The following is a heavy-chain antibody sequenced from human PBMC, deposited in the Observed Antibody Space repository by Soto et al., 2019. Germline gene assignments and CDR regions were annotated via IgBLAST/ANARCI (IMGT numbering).Heavy chain of an antibody. CDR3: AKDSPLYDFWSGYPPAYFDY. V-gene: IGHV3-23*01. D-gene: IGHD3-3*01. CDR2: ISGRGDDT. Sequence: GGSLRLSCAASGFTFSSYAMSWVRQAPGKGLEWVSTISGRGDDTYYTDSVKGRFTISRDNSKNTLYVHMNSLRAEDTAVYYCAKDSPLYDFWSGYPPAYFDYWGQGTLVTVSS. J-gene: IGHJ4*02. CDR1: GFTFSSYA.